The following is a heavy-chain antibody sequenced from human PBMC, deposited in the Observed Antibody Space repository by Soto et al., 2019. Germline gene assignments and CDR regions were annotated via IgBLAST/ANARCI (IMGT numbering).Heavy chain of an antibody. CDR3: ARDNNFFDSGSGVDY. CDR1: GFSFSSYS. V-gene: IGHV3-21*01. J-gene: IGHJ4*02. CDR2: ITSSSTYI. Sequence: EGQLVESGGGLVKPGGSLRLSCAASGFSFSSYSLNWVRQAPGKGLEWVSSITSSSTYIHYADSVKGRFTISRDNAKNSLYLQMNSLRSEDTAVYYCARDNNFFDSGSGVDYWGQGTLVTVSS. D-gene: IGHD3-10*01.